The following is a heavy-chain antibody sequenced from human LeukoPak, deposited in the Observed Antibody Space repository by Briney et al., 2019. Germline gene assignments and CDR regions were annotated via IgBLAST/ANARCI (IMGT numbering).Heavy chain of an antibody. CDR3: AGPSEAAGSLEIVGGY. CDR1: GFTFSRFW. J-gene: IGHJ4*02. CDR2: INQDGSAK. V-gene: IGHV3-7*01. D-gene: IGHD2-2*03. Sequence: GGSLRLSCAASGFTFSRFWMTWVRQAPGKGLEWVANINQDGSAKYYVDSVKGRFTISRDDAKNSLYLQMDSLRAEDTAVYYCAGPSEAAGSLEIVGGYWGQGTLVTVSS.